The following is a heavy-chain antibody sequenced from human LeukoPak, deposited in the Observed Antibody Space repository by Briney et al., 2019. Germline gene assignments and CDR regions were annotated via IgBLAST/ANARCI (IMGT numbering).Heavy chain of an antibody. Sequence: GGSLRLSCAASGFTFNTYWIHWVRQVPGKGLVWVSRINGDGSSTPYADSVKGRFTISRDNAKNTLYLQMNSLRAEDTAVYYCAREKGSSNYDSWGQGTLVTVSS. CDR1: GFTFNTYW. J-gene: IGHJ5*01. CDR3: AREKGSSNYDS. V-gene: IGHV3-74*03. CDR2: INGDGSST. D-gene: IGHD4-11*01.